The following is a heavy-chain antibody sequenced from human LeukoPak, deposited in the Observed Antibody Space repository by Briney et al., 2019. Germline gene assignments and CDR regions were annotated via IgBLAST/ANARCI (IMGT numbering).Heavy chain of an antibody. J-gene: IGHJ3*02. CDR3: ASIQMGDAFDI. CDR2: IIPILGIA. Sequence: AASVKVSCRASGGTFSSYAISWVRQAPGQGLEWMGRIIPILGIANYAQKFQGRVTITADKSTSTAYMELSSLRSEDTAVYYCASIQMGDAFDIWGQGTMVTVSS. CDR1: GGTFSSYA. D-gene: IGHD5-24*01. V-gene: IGHV1-69*04.